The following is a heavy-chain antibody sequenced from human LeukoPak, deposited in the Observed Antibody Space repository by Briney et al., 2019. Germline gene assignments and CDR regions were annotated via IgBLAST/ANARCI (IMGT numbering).Heavy chain of an antibody. D-gene: IGHD3-10*01. CDR1: GFGFDDFA. V-gene: IGHV3-48*01. CDR2: IRSSSRTI. Sequence: GGSLRLSCAASGFGFDDFAMHWVRQVPGKGLEWVSYIRSSSRTIYYADSVKGRFTISRDNAKNSLYLQMNSLRAEDTAVYYCARDGSGRVPEMSAPDYWGQGTLVTVSS. CDR3: ARDGSGRVPEMSAPDY. J-gene: IGHJ4*02.